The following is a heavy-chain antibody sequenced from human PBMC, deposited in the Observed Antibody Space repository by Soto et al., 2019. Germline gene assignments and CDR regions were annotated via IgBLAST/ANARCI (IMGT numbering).Heavy chain of an antibody. J-gene: IGHJ4*02. Sequence: QVQLVQSGAEVKKPGSSVKVSCKASGGTFSSYAISWVRQSPGQGLEWMAGIIPIFGTANYAQKFQGRVTITADESTSTAYRELSRLRSEDTSVYYCASRYLYGGYGGFDYWVKGSLVTVSS. CDR2: IIPIFGTA. D-gene: IGHD5-12*01. CDR1: GGTFSSYA. V-gene: IGHV1-69*01. CDR3: ASRYLYGGYGGFDY.